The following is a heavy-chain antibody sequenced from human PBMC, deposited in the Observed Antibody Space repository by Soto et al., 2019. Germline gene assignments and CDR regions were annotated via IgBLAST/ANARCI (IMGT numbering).Heavy chain of an antibody. CDR1: FY. J-gene: IGHJ6*02. D-gene: IGHD2-21*02. Sequence: FYGRRLIQKQGKGLEWIGSIYYSGSTYYNPSLKSRVTISVDTSKNQFSLKLSSVTAADTAVYYRARCSGVVTATQDYYYYGMDVWGQGTTVTVSS. CDR2: IYYSGST. CDR3: ARCSGVVTATQDYYYYGMDV. V-gene: IGHV4-39*01.